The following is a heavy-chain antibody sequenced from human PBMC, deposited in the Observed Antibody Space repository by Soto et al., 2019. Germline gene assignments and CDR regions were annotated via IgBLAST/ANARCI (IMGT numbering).Heavy chain of an antibody. V-gene: IGHV3-33*01. J-gene: IGHJ3*02. CDR1: GFTVSSYG. CDR3: AREGGVGAYDAFDI. D-gene: IGHD1-26*01. CDR2: IWYDGSNK. Sequence: GSSLRLSCAASGFTVSSYGMHWVRQAPGKGLEWVAVIWYDGSNKYYADSVKGRFTSSRDNSKNTLYLQMNSLRAEDTAVYYCAREGGVGAYDAFDIWGQGTMVTASS.